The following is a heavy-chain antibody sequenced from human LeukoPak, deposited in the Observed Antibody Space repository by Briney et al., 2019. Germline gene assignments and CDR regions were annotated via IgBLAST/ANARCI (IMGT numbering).Heavy chain of an antibody. CDR1: GFTFSSYG. J-gene: IGHJ5*02. V-gene: IGHV3-21*01. CDR2: ISSSSSYI. D-gene: IGHD1-26*01. CDR3: ARDLGFSIVGATSPP. Sequence: PGGSLRLSCAASGFTFSSYGMNWVRQAPGKGLEWVSSISSSSSYIYYADSVKGRFTISRDNAKKSLYLQMNSLRAEDTAVYYCARDLGFSIVGATSPPWGQGTLVTVSS.